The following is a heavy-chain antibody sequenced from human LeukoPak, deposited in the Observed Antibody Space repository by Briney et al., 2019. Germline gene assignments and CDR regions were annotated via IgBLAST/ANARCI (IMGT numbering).Heavy chain of an antibody. CDR3: ANSPSFGVVPGPIDY. D-gene: IGHD3-3*01. V-gene: IGHV3-23*01. CDR1: GFTFSSYA. Sequence: GGSLRLSCAASGFTFSSYAMSWVRQAPGKGLEWVSAISGSGGSTYYADSVKGRFTISRDNSKNTLYLQMNSLRAEDTAVYYSANSPSFGVVPGPIDYWGQGTLVTVSS. J-gene: IGHJ4*02. CDR2: ISGSGGST.